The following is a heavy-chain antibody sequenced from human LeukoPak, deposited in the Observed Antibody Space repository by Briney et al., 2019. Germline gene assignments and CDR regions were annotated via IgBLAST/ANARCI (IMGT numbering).Heavy chain of an antibody. CDR2: IDPDSGVT. D-gene: IGHD1-26*01. CDR1: GYTFIGYS. V-gene: IGHV1-2*02. CDR3: ARDKSIGWERYPPDY. J-gene: IGHJ4*02. Sequence: ASVKVSCKASGYTFIGYSIYWVRQAPGQGLEWMGRIDPDSGVTDYAQKFQDRVTVTSDTSINTVYMELSRLRSDDTAVYYCARDKSIGWERYPPDYWGQGTLVTVSS.